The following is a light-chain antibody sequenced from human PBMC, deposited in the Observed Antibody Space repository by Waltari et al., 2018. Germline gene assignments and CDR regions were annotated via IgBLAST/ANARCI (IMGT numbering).Light chain of an antibody. V-gene: IGKV1-5*03. CDR3: QQHNSYPCT. CDR1: QSISNC. J-gene: IGKJ1*01. Sequence: DIQLTQSPSTLSASVGDRVTITCRASQSISNCLAWYQQKPGQAPKLLIYNASTLESGVPSRFCGSGSGTEFTLTISSLQPDDFATYYCQQHNSYPCTFGEGTKVEIK. CDR2: NAS.